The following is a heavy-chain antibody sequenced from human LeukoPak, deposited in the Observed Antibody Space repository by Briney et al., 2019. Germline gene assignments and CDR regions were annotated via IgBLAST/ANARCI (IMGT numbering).Heavy chain of an antibody. D-gene: IGHD3-10*01. Sequence: PGGSLRLSCAASGFTFSSYAMHWVRQAPGKGLEWVAVISYDGSNKYYADSVKGRFTISRDNSKNTLYLQMNSLRAEDTAVYYCARGLHGSGRGCFDYWGQGTLVTVSS. J-gene: IGHJ4*02. CDR2: ISYDGSNK. CDR1: GFTFSSYA. CDR3: ARGLHGSGRGCFDY. V-gene: IGHV3-30-3*01.